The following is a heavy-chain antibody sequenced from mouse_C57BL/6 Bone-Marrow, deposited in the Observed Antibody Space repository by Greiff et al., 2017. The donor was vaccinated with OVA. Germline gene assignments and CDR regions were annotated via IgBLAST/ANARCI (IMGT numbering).Heavy chain of an antibody. J-gene: IGHJ4*01. CDR1: GFSLSTSGMG. CDR3: ARRTGRRGYYWAMDY. Sequence: QVQLQQSGPGILQSSQTLSLTCSFSGFSLSTSGMGVSWIRQPSGKGLEWLAHIYWDDDKRYNPSLKSRLTISKDTSRNQVFLKITSVDTADTATYYCARRTGRRGYYWAMDYWGQGTSVTVSS. V-gene: IGHV8-12*01. CDR2: IYWDDDK.